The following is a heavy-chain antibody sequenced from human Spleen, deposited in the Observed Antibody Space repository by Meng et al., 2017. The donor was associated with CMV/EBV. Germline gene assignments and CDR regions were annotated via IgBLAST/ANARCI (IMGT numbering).Heavy chain of an antibody. Sequence: ASVKVSCKASGYTFTGYYMNWVRQAPGQGLESMGWINPNSGGTNYAQKFQGRVTMTRDTSISTAYMELRSLRSDDTAVYYCAGNNCSSTSCYTRGYYYYDMDVWGQGTTVTVSS. CDR1: GYTFTGYY. V-gene: IGHV1-2*02. D-gene: IGHD2-2*02. CDR2: INPNSGGT. CDR3: AGNNCSSTSCYTRGYYYYDMDV. J-gene: IGHJ6*02.